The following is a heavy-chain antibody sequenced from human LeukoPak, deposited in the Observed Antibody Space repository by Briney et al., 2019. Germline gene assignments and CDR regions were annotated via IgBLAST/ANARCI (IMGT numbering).Heavy chain of an antibody. CDR2: ISGSESRT. Sequence: GGSLRLSCAASGFTFSSYAMSWVRQAPGKGLEWVSGISGSESRTDYADLVKGRFTISSDNSKNTLYLQINSLRAEDTAVYYCAKSSGYSYEFYFDYWGQGTLVTVSS. CDR1: GFTFSSYA. J-gene: IGHJ4*02. CDR3: AKSSGYSYEFYFDY. D-gene: IGHD5-18*01. V-gene: IGHV3-23*01.